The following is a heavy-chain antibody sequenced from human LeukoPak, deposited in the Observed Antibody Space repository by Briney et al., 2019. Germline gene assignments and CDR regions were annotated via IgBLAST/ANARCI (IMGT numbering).Heavy chain of an antibody. V-gene: IGHV5-51*01. CDR2: IYPGDSDT. Sequence: GESLKISCKGSGYSFTTYWIGWVRQMPGKGLEWMGIIYPGDSDTRYSPSFQGQVTISADKSISTAYLQWSSLKASDTAMYYCAKTYYDFWSGYRHGNWFDPWGQGTLVTVSS. J-gene: IGHJ5*02. CDR1: GYSFTTYW. D-gene: IGHD3-3*01. CDR3: AKTYYDFWSGYRHGNWFDP.